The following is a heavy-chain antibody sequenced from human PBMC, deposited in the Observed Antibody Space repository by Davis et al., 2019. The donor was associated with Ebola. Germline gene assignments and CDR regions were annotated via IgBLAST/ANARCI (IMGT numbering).Heavy chain of an antibody. V-gene: IGHV1-69*10. CDR2: IIPMFGIL. Sequence: AASVKVSCKASGGTFTSYAISWVRQVPGQGLEWMGGIIPMFGILNYAQKFQGRVTMTRNTSISTAYMELSSLRSEDTAVYYCAIPPGYSSSWAFDYWGQGTLVTVSS. D-gene: IGHD6-13*01. CDR3: AIPPGYSSSWAFDY. J-gene: IGHJ4*02. CDR1: GGTFTSYA.